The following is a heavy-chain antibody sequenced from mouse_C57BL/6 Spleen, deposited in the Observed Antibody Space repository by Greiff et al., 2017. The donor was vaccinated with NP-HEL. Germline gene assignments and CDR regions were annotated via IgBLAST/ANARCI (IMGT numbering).Heavy chain of an antibody. Sequence: EVQGVESGGGLVKPGGSLKLSCAASGFTFSDSGMHWVRQAPEKGLEWVAYISRGSSTIYYADTVKGRFTISRDNAKNTLFLQMTSLRSEDTAMYYCARNWDGAYWGQGTLVTVSA. CDR2: ISRGSSTI. J-gene: IGHJ3*01. V-gene: IGHV5-17*01. CDR1: GFTFSDSG. CDR3: ARNWDGAY. D-gene: IGHD4-1*01.